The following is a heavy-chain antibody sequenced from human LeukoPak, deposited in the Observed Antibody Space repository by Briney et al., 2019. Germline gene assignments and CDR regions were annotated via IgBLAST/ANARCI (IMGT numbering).Heavy chain of an antibody. J-gene: IGHJ6*02. CDR2: IIPILGIA. CDR1: GGTFSSYA. CDR3: ARDPPPPTTWYSGSSAPSNYGMDV. Sequence: SVKVSCKASGGTFSSYAISWVRQAPGQGLEWMGRIIPILGIANYAQKFQGRVTITADKSTSTAYMELSSLRSEDTAVYYCARDPPPPTTWYSGSSAPSNYGMDVWGQGTTVTVSS. V-gene: IGHV1-69*04. D-gene: IGHD1-26*01.